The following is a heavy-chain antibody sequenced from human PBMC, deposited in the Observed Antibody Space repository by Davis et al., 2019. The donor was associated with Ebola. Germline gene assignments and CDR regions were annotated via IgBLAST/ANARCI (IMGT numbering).Heavy chain of an antibody. D-gene: IGHD3-3*01. CDR1: GYTFTSYG. CDR2: ISAYNGNT. Sequence: ASVKVSCKASGYTFTSYGISWVRQAPGQGLEWMGWISAYNGNTNYAQKLQGRVTMTTDTSTSTAYMELRSLRSEDTAVYYCARGSSITIFGVVMEGYYYYGMDVWGKGTTVTVSS. J-gene: IGHJ6*04. V-gene: IGHV1-18*04. CDR3: ARGSSITIFGVVMEGYYYYGMDV.